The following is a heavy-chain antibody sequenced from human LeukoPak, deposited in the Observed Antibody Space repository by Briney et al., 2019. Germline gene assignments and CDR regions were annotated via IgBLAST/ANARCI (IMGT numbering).Heavy chain of an antibody. CDR2: IKQDGSEK. Sequence: GGPLRLSCAASGFTFSSYWMSWVRQAPGKGLEWVANIKQDGSEKYYVDSVKGRFTISRDNAKNSLYLQMNSLRAEDTAVYYCATYDSSGYFDAFDIWGQGTMVTVSS. D-gene: IGHD3-22*01. J-gene: IGHJ3*02. CDR3: ATYDSSGYFDAFDI. V-gene: IGHV3-7*01. CDR1: GFTFSSYW.